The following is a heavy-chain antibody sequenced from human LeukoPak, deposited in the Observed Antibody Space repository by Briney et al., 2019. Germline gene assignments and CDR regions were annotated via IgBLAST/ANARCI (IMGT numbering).Heavy chain of an antibody. Sequence: SETLSLTCTVSAGSISIYYWSWIRRPPGKGLEWIGSICYTGSTNYNPSLESRVTMSVDTSKNQFSLKLSSLTAADTAVYFCARGPHYYSYYGLDVWGQGTTVTVSS. CDR1: AGSISIYY. V-gene: IGHV4-59*01. CDR2: ICYTGST. CDR3: ARGPHYYSYYGLDV. J-gene: IGHJ6*02.